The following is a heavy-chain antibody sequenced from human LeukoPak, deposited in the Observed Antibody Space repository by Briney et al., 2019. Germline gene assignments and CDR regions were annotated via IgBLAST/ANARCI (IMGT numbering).Heavy chain of an antibody. D-gene: IGHD1-1*01. J-gene: IGHJ3*02. V-gene: IGHV4-39*01. CDR1: GGSISSGSYY. Sequence: SETLSLTCTVSGGSISSGSYYWGWIRQPPGKGLEWIGSIYYSGSTYYNPSLKSRVTISVDTSKNQFSLKLSSVTAADTALYYCATLDRTTDAFDIWGQGTMVTVSS. CDR3: ATLDRTTDAFDI. CDR2: IYYSGST.